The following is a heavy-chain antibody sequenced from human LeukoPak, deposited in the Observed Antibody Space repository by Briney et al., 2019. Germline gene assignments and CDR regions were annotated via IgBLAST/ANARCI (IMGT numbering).Heavy chain of an antibody. D-gene: IGHD6-19*01. V-gene: IGHV3-48*03. CDR3: ARPSVAGTYGYYYGMNV. CDR1: GFTFSSYE. CDR2: ISSSGSTT. J-gene: IGHJ6*04. Sequence: GGSLSLSCAASGFTFSSYEMNWVRQAPGKGLEWVSYISSSGSTTYYADSVKGRFTISRDNAKNSLYLQMNSLRAEDTAVYYCARPSVAGTYGYYYGMNVWGKGTTVTVTS.